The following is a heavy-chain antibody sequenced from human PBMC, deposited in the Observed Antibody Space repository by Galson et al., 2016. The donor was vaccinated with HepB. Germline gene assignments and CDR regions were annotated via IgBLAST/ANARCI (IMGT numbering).Heavy chain of an antibody. CDR3: ARDYVRGGTYQAPFFDY. Sequence: SVKVSCKASGYSFSTYAVHWVRQAPGQRLEWMGWIHAGNGNTKYSQNFLDRVILTRDTSASTAYMELSSLRSEDTATYYCARDYVRGGTYQAPFFDYWGQGTLVTVSS. D-gene: IGHD1-26*01. V-gene: IGHV1-3*01. CDR1: GYSFSTYA. J-gene: IGHJ4*02. CDR2: IHAGNGNT.